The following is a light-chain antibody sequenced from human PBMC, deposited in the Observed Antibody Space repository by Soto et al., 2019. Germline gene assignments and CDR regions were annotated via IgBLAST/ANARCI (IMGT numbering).Light chain of an antibody. CDR1: QSVSSSY. Sequence: EIVLTQSPAALSVSPGEIATLSCRASQSVSSSYLAWYQQKPGQAPRLLIYGASSRATGIPDRFSGSGSGTDFTLTISRLEPEDFAVFYCHQCDSSPWTFGQGTKVDIK. CDR3: HQCDSSPWT. CDR2: GAS. V-gene: IGKV3-20*01. J-gene: IGKJ1*01.